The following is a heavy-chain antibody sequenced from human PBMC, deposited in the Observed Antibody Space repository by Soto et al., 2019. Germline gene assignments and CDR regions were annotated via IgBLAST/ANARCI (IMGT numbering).Heavy chain of an antibody. V-gene: IGHV3-11*01. CDR2: ISSSGSTI. D-gene: IGHD3-22*01. CDR1: GFTFSDYY. CDR3: ARDSMIVVTTTRYYGMDV. J-gene: IGHJ6*02. Sequence: LRLSCAASGFTFSDYYMSWIRQAPGKGLEWVSYISSSGSTIYYADSVKGRFTISRDNAKNSLYLQMNGLRAEDTAVYYCARDSMIVVTTTRYYGMDVWGQGTTVTVSS.